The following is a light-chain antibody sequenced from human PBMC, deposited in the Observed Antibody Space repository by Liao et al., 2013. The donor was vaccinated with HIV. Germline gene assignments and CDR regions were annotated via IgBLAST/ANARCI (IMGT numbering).Light chain of an antibody. CDR2: YDT. V-gene: IGLV3-21*01. Sequence: SNVLTQPPSVSVAPGQTARITCGGSNIGSKSVHWYQQKPGQAPVLVIYYDTERPSGVPERMSGSKSGNTATLTISRVEAGDEADYYCHLWDMSSDHWVFGGGTKLTVL. J-gene: IGLJ2*01. CDR1: NIGSKS. CDR3: HLWDMSSDHWV.